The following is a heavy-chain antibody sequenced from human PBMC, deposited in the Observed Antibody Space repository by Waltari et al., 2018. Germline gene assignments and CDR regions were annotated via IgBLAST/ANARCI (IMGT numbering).Heavy chain of an antibody. J-gene: IGHJ3*01. V-gene: IGHV4-4*08. CDR2: IHRSGAA. D-gene: IGHD6-13*01. Sequence: QVQLQESGPGLLKPSETLSLTCSVSDGALGNFYWTWVRQPPGKGLEWIGYIHRSGAAKYSPSLKSRVTISIDASMSHFSLRLTSVTAADTATYFCARDTALRPAAGPDAYDVWGQGTLVTVS. CDR1: DGALGNFY. CDR3: ARDTALRPAAGPDAYDV.